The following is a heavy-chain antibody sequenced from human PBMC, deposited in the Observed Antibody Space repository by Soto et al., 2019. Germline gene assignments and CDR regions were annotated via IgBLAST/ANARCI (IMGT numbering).Heavy chain of an antibody. J-gene: IGHJ4*02. D-gene: IGHD4-17*01. V-gene: IGHV3-30*18. CDR2: ISYDGSNK. CDR3: AKNGYGETAKNY. Sequence: QVQLVESGGGVVQPGRSLRLSCAASGFTFSSYGMHWVRQAPGKGLEWVAVISYDGSNKYYADSVKGRFTISRDNSKNTLYLQMNSLRAEDTAVYYCAKNGYGETAKNYRGQGTLVTVSS. CDR1: GFTFSSYG.